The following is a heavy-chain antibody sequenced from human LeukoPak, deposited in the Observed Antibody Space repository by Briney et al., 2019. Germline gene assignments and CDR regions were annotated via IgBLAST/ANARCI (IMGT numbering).Heavy chain of an antibody. J-gene: IGHJ6*03. D-gene: IGHD6-6*01. Sequence: PGGSLRLSCAASGFTFSSYAMSWVRQAPAKGQEWVSAISGSGGSTYYADSVKGRFTISRDNSKNTLYLQMNSLRAEDTAVYYCAKARGYYYYYYMDVWGKGTTVTVSS. V-gene: IGHV3-23*01. CDR1: GFTFSSYA. CDR3: AKARGYYYYYYMDV. CDR2: ISGSGGST.